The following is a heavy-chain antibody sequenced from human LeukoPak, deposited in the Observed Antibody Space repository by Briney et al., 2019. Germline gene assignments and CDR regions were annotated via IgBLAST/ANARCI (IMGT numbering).Heavy chain of an antibody. Sequence: PGGSLRLSCAASGFTFSDYNMRWIRQAPGKGLEWVSSISRSGSTKYYADSVKGRFTISRDNAKNSLFLQMNSLRAEDTAVYYCAKRISSGWSYYFDYWGQGTLVTVSS. CDR2: ISRSGSTK. CDR3: AKRISSGWSYYFDY. CDR1: GFTFSDYN. J-gene: IGHJ4*02. D-gene: IGHD6-19*01. V-gene: IGHV3-11*01.